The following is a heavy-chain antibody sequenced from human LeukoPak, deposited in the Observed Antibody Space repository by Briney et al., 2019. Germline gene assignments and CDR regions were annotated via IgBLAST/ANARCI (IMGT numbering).Heavy chain of an antibody. CDR2: IYYSGST. CDR1: GGSISTYY. V-gene: IGHV4-59*01. Sequence: PSETLSLTCTVSGGSISTYYWSWIRQPPGKGLEWIGYIYYSGSTNYNPSLKSRVTISVDTSKNQFSLKLTSVTAADTAVYYCARVPSGSWSFDYWGQGALVTVSS. CDR3: ARVPSGSWSFDY. J-gene: IGHJ4*02. D-gene: IGHD6-13*01.